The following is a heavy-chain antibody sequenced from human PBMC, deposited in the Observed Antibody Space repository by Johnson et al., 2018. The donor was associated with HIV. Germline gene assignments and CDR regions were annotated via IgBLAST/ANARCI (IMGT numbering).Heavy chain of an antibody. V-gene: IGHV3-20*04. CDR3: AREDPREFHGYGGDVFNI. D-gene: IGHD3-16*01. CDR2: MNWNGDST. Sequence: VQLVESGGGVVRPGGSLRLSCAASGFTFDDYGMSWVRQAPGKGLEWVSGMNWNGDSTGYGDFVKGRFTISRDNAKNALYLQMNSLRAEDTALYYCAREDPREFHGYGGDVFNIWGQGTMVTVSS. CDR1: GFTFDDYG. J-gene: IGHJ3*02.